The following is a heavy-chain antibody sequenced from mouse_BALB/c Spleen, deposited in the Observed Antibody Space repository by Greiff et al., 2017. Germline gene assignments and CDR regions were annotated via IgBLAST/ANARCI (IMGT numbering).Heavy chain of an antibody. CDR3: TNYYGSSYWYLDV. CDR2: IYPGNSDT. J-gene: IGHJ1*01. CDR1: GYSFTSYW. D-gene: IGHD1-1*01. Sequence: VQLQQSGPVLARPGASVKMSCKASGYSFTSYWMHWVKQRPGQGLEWIGAIYPGNSDTSYNQKFKGKATLTAVTSASTAYMELSSLTNEDSAVYYCTNYYGSSYWYLDVWGAGTTVTVSS. V-gene: IGHV1-5*01.